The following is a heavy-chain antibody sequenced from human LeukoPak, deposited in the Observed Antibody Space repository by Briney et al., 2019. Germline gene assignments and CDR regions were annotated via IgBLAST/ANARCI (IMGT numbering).Heavy chain of an antibody. CDR3: ARADCSSTSCYKLGSFDY. Sequence: SETLSLTCTVSGGSISSSSYYWGWIRQLPGKGLEWIGSIYYSGSTYYNPSLKSRVTISVDTSKNQFSLKLSSVTAADTAVYYCARADCSSTSCYKLGSFDYWGQGTLVTVSS. V-gene: IGHV4-39*07. CDR1: GGSISSSSYY. J-gene: IGHJ4*02. CDR2: IYYSGST. D-gene: IGHD2-2*02.